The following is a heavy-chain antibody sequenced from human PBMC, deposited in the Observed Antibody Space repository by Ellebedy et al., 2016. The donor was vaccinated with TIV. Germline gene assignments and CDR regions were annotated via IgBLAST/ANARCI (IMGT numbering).Heavy chain of an antibody. J-gene: IGHJ5*02. V-gene: IGHV3-23*01. D-gene: IGHD1-26*01. CDR2: ISGSGGST. Sequence: GESLKISCAASGFTFSSYAMSWVRQAPGKGLEWVSAISGSGGSTYYADSVKGRFTISRDNSNNTLYLQMNRLRAEDTAVYYCAKTRNGWELRDWFDPWGQGTLVTVSS. CDR3: AKTRNGWELRDWFDP. CDR1: GFTFSSYA.